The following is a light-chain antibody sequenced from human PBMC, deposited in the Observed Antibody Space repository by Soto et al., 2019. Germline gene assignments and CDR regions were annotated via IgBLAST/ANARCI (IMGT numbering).Light chain of an antibody. CDR2: KAS. CDR1: QSISSW. Sequence: DIQMTQSPSTLSASVGDRVTITCRASQSISSWLAWYQQKPGKAPNLLIYKASSLESGVPLRFSGSGSGTEFTLTISSLQPDDFAPYYCQQYTSYPRTFGQGTKVEIK. J-gene: IGKJ1*01. V-gene: IGKV1-5*03. CDR3: QQYTSYPRT.